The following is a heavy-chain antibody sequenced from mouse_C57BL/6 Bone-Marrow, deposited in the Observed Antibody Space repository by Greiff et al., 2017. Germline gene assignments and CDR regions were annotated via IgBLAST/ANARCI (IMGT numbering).Heavy chain of an antibody. V-gene: IGHV1-26*01. CDR1: GYTFTDYY. D-gene: IGHD2-3*01. CDR3: ARSGLLLLYYYAMDY. CDR2: LTPNNGGP. J-gene: IGHJ4*01. Sequence: FQLQQSGPQLVKPGASVKISCKASGYTFTDYYMNWVKQSHGKSLEWIGDLTPNNGGPSYNQKFKGKATLTVDQSSSTAYMELLSLTSADSAVYYCARSGLLLLYYYAMDYWGQGTSVTVSS.